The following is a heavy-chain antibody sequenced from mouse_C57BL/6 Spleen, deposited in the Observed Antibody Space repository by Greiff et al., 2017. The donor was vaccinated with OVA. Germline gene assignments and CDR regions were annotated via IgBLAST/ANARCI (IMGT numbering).Heavy chain of an antibody. V-gene: IGHV5-17*01. Sequence: EVQLVESGGGLVKPGGSLKLSCAASGFTFSDYGMHWVRQAPEKGLEWVAYISSGSSTIYYADTVKGRFTISRDNAKNTLFLQMTSLRSEDTAMYYCARGLLLGAYWGQGTLVTVSA. J-gene: IGHJ3*01. CDR2: ISSGSSTI. CDR1: GFTFSDYG. CDR3: ARGLLLGAY. D-gene: IGHD1-1*01.